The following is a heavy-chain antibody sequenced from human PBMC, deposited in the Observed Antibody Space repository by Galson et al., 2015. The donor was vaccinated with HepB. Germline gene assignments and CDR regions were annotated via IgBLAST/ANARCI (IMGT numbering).Heavy chain of an antibody. CDR2: MNTNTGKP. J-gene: IGHJ6*03. CDR1: GYTFTDYV. D-gene: IGHD3-3*01. CDR3: ARSPLRCLYWLPYYDYYYMDV. V-gene: IGHV7-4-1*02. Sequence: SVKVSCKASGYTFTDYVVNWVRQAPGQGLEWMGWMNTNTGKPTYAPGFAGRFVFSLDTSVTTAYLQISSLETDDTAVYYCARSPLRCLYWLPYYDYYYMDVWGEGTTVTVSS.